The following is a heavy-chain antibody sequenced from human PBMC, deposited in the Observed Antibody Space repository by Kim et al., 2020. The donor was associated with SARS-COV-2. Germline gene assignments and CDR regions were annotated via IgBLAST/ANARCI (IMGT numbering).Heavy chain of an antibody. D-gene: IGHD6-19*01. J-gene: IGHJ5*02. Sequence: GGSLRLSCAASGFTFTTYAMSWVRQAPGKGLEWVSTISGSGRNTHYADSVKGRFTISRDNSKNTLSLQMNSLRAEDTALYYCAKGQGLEEDWFDPWGQGTLVTVSS. CDR2: ISGSGRNT. V-gene: IGHV3-23*01. CDR1: GFTFTTYA. CDR3: AKGQGLEEDWFDP.